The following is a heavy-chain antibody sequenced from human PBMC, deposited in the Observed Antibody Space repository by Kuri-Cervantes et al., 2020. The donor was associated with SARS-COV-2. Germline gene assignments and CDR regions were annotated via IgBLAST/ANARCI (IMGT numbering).Heavy chain of an antibody. CDR2: ICYSGST. CDR3: AREYCSSTSCYNDAFDI. J-gene: IGHJ3*02. D-gene: IGHD2-2*02. V-gene: IGHV4-61*01. CDR1: GYSISSGYY. Sequence: SETLSLTCAVSGYSISSGYYWSWIRQPPGKGLEWIGYICYSGSTNYNPSLKSRVTISVDTSKNQFSLKLSSVTAADTAVYYCAREYCSSTSCYNDAFDIWGQGTMVTVSS.